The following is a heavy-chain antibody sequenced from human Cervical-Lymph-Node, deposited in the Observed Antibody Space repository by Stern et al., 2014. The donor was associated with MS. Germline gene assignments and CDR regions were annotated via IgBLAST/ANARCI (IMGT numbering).Heavy chain of an antibody. Sequence: DQLVESGGGVVQPGRSLRLSCAASGFTFSAYAMHWVRQAPGKGLEWLGSVSADGTVNHYTDSVKGRLTISRDNSKYTLYLEMNSLITEDTAVYYCVKRGGNLLHYFDWWGQGALVTVSS. J-gene: IGHJ4*02. V-gene: IGHV3-30*04. CDR2: VSADGTVN. D-gene: IGHD4-23*01. CDR1: GFTFSAYA. CDR3: VKRGGNLLHYFDW.